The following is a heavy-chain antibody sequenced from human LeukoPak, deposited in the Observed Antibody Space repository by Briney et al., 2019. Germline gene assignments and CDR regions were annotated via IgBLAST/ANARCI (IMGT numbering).Heavy chain of an antibody. V-gene: IGHV4-34*01. D-gene: IGHD5-12*01. J-gene: IGHJ4*02. CDR3: ARGPNSGYDWFDY. CDR1: GGSFSGYY. CDR2: INHSGST. Sequence: SETLSLTCAVYGGSFSGYYWSWIRQPPGKGLEWIGEINHSGSTNYNPSLKSRVTISVDTSKNQFSLKLSSVTAADTAVYYCARGPNSGYDWFDYWGQGTLVTVSS.